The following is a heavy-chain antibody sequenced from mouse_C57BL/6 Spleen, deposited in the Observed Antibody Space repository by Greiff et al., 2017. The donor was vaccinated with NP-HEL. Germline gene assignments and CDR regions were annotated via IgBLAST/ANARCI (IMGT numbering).Heavy chain of an antibody. CDR1: GFSLTSYG. V-gene: IGHV2-2*01. CDR3: ARISGQNPGGFAY. J-gene: IGHJ3*01. D-gene: IGHD3-2*02. Sequence: VQVVESGPGLVQPSQSLSITCTVSGFSLTSYGVHWVRQSPGKGLEWLGVIWSGGSTAYNAAFISRLSISKDNSKSQVFFKMNSLQADDTAIYYCARISGQNPGGFAYWGQGTLVTVSA. CDR2: IWSGGST.